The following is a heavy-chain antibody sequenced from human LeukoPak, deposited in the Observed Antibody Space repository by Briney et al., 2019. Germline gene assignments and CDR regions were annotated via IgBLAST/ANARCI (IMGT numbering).Heavy chain of an antibody. Sequence: ASVKASCKASGYTFTSYDINWVRQATGQGLEWMGWMNPNSGNTGYAQKFQGRVTMTRNTSISTAYMELSSLRSEDTAVYYCAGNRPYDSSGYAFDIWGQGTMVTVSS. D-gene: IGHD3-22*01. CDR2: MNPNSGNT. CDR3: AGNRPYDSSGYAFDI. CDR1: GYTFTSYD. J-gene: IGHJ3*02. V-gene: IGHV1-8*01.